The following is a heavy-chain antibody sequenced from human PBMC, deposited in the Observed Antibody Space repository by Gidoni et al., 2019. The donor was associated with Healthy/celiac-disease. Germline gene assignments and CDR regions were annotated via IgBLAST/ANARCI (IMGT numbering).Heavy chain of an antibody. V-gene: IGHV1-2*02. J-gene: IGHJ6*02. CDR1: GYTFTGYY. D-gene: IGHD1-20*01. CDR2: INPNSGGT. CDR3: ARDPMGGGNWNYYYYYGMDV. Sequence: QVQLVQSGAEVKKPGASVKVSCKASGYTFTGYYMHWVRQAPGQGLEWMGWINPNSGGTNYAQKFQGRVTMTRDTSISTAYMELSRLRSDDTAVYYCARDPMGGGNWNYYYYYGMDVWGQGTTVTVSS.